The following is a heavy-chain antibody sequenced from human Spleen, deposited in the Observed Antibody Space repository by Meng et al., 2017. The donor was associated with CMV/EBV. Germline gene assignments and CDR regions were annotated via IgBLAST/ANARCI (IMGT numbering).Heavy chain of an antibody. J-gene: IGHJ5*02. CDR3: ARAYNVPGWFDP. CDR2: ISGSGSVI. V-gene: IGHV3-11*01. D-gene: IGHD1-14*01. CDR1: GFPFIDYS. Sequence: VASGFPFIDYSMSWIRQGPGKGLEWVSYISGSGSVIYYANSVKGRFTISRDNAKNSLDLQMNGLRAEDTAVYFCARAYNVPGWFDPWGQGTLVTVSS.